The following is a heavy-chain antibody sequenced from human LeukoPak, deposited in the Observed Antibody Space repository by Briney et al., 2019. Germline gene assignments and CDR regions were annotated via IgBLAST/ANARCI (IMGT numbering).Heavy chain of an antibody. CDR1: GFTFSSHW. CDR2: IQQDASKE. J-gene: IGHJ4*02. V-gene: IGHV3-7*03. CDR3: ARLPIFGVIRTFDF. Sequence: GGSLRLSCAASGFTFSSHWMSWVRQAPGKGLEWVANIQQDASKEDYVDSVKGRFTVSRDNAKNSLYLQMDSLTVEDTAVYYCARLPIFGVIRTFDFWGQGTLVTVSS. D-gene: IGHD3-3*01.